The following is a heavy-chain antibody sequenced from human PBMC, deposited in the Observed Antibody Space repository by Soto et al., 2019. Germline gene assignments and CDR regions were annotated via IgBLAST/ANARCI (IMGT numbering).Heavy chain of an antibody. CDR2: IYTGGST. D-gene: IGHD6-19*01. CDR3: ACGAFSLGWYYFDC. J-gene: IGHJ4*02. V-gene: IGHV4-4*07. Sequence: SVTRSSPCSLRHRCVNRYQWSGRRRTSGKTVEWIRRIYTGGSTKYTPSLKGRVAMSVDTPKNQFSLKLSSVTAAATAVYYGACGAFSLGWYYFDCWGQGPLVTVS. CDR1: HRCVNRYQ.